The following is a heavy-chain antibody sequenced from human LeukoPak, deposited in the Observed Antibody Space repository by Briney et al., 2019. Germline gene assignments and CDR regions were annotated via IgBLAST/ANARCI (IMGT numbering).Heavy chain of an antibody. CDR3: ARINPGSGWYFDY. D-gene: IGHD6-19*01. CDR1: GCSISSYY. Sequence: SETLSLTCTVSGCSISSYYWSWIRQPPGKGLEWIGYIYYSGSTNYNPSLKSRVTISVDTSKNQFSLKLSSVTAADTAVYYCARINPGSGWYFDYWGQGTLVTVSS. J-gene: IGHJ4*02. V-gene: IGHV4-59*01. CDR2: IYYSGST.